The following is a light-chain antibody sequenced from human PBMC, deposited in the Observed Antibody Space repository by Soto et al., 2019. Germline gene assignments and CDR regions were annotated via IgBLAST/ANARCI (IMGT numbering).Light chain of an antibody. CDR1: QSVSRSF. CDR2: HAS. V-gene: IGKV3-20*01. CDR3: QQYGSSPQT. J-gene: IGKJ2*01. Sequence: EIVLTQSPGTLSLSPGEVVTLSCRASQSVSRSFLAWYQQKHGQPPRLRIYHASSRATDIPDRFSGSGSGTDFTLTISRLEPEDLAVYYCQQYGSSPQTFGQGTKLEI.